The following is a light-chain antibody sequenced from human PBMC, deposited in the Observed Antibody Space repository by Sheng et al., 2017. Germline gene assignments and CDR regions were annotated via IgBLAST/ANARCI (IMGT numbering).Light chain of an antibody. Sequence: EIVLTQSPATLSLSPGERATLSCRASQSVSSYLAWYQQKPGHAPRLLIYDASNRATGIPARFSGSGSGTDFTLTISSLEPEDFAVYYCQQRGNWPPITLGQGTRLDIK. V-gene: IGKV3-11*01. CDR2: DAS. J-gene: IGKJ5*01. CDR3: QQRGNWPPIT. CDR1: QSVSSY.